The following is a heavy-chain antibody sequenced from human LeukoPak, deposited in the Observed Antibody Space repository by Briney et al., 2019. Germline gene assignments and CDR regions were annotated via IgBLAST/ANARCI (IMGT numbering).Heavy chain of an antibody. CDR3: TRQRSYNWYFDL. V-gene: IGHV3-48*03. Sequence: GGSLRLFCAASGFTFRGCEMHWVRQAPGKGVVWVSYFSSRGSPIYCGDSVEGRFTISRDNAESSLSSQMNCLRVQDTAVYYYTRQRSYNWYFDLWGRGTLVTVSS. CDR2: FSSRGSPI. D-gene: IGHD3-10*01. J-gene: IGHJ2*01. CDR1: GFTFRGCE.